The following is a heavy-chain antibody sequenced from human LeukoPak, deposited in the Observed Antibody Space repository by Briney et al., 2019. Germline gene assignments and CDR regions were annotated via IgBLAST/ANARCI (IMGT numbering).Heavy chain of an antibody. Sequence: SVKVSCKASGGTFSSYAISWVRQAPGQGLEWMGGIIPIFGTANYAQKFQGRVTITRDTSASTAYMELSSLRSEDTAVYYCASGPMGTMIVLYGMDVWGQGTTVTVSS. D-gene: IGHD3-22*01. J-gene: IGHJ6*02. CDR1: GGTFSSYA. CDR3: ASGPMGTMIVLYGMDV. V-gene: IGHV1-69*05. CDR2: IIPIFGTA.